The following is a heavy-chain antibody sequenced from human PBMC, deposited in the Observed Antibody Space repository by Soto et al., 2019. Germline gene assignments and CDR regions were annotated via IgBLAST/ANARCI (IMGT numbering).Heavy chain of an antibody. CDR1: GGSISSYY. CDR3: ARVTLIYDFWSGYYRTAEYFQH. V-gene: IGHV4-59*01. D-gene: IGHD3-3*01. Sequence: SETLSLTCTVSGGSISSYYWSWIRQPPGKGLEWIGYIYYSGSTNYNPSLKSRVTISVDTSKNQFPRKLSSVTAADTAVYYCARVTLIYDFWSGYYRTAEYFQHWGQGTLVTVSS. J-gene: IGHJ1*01. CDR2: IYYSGST.